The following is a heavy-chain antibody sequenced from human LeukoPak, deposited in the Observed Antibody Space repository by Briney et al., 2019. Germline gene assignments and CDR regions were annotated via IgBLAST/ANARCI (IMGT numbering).Heavy chain of an antibody. J-gene: IGHJ4*02. V-gene: IGHV3-21*01. CDR2: ITSTSSYI. Sequence: PGGSLRLSCAASGFAFSTYSMNWVSQAPGKGLEWVSSITSTSSYIYYADSVKCRFTISRDNAKNSLYLQMNTLRAEDTAVYYCARVAGGSHHFDYWGQGTLVTVSS. D-gene: IGHD1-26*01. CDR1: GFAFSTYS. CDR3: ARVAGGSHHFDY.